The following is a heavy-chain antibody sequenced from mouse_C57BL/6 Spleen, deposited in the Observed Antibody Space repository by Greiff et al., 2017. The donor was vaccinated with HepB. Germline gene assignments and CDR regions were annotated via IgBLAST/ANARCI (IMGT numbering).Heavy chain of an antibody. CDR1: GYTFTDYE. CDR2: IDPETGGT. J-gene: IGHJ3*01. Sequence: QVQLKQSGAELVRPGASVTLSCKASGYTFTDYEMHWVKQTPVHGLEWIGAIDPETGGTAYNQKFKGKAILTADKSSSTAYMELRSLTSEDSAVYYCTRKGWSAWFAYWGQGTLVTVSA. D-gene: IGHD2-3*01. CDR3: TRKGWSAWFAY. V-gene: IGHV1-15*01.